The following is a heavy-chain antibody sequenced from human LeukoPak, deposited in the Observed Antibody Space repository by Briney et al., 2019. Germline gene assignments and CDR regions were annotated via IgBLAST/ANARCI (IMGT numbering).Heavy chain of an antibody. Sequence: PGGSLRLSCAASGFTFSSYSMNWVRQAPGKGLEWVSYISSSSSTIYYADSVKGRFTISRDNAKNSLYLQMNSLRAEDTAVYYCARDALGYYDSSGYSDYWGQGTLVTVSS. CDR1: GFTFSSYS. CDR3: ARDALGYYDSSGYSDY. J-gene: IGHJ4*02. CDR2: ISSSSSTI. V-gene: IGHV3-48*01. D-gene: IGHD3-22*01.